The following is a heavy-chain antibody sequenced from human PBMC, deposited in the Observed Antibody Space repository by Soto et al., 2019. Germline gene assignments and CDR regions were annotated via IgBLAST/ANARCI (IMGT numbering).Heavy chain of an antibody. CDR1: GFTFSRYW. J-gene: IGHJ6*02. D-gene: IGHD5-12*01. V-gene: IGHV3-74*01. CDR2: MNSDGSST. CDR3: ARDYDLFNSGYGFSMDV. Sequence: GGSLRLSCAASGFTFSRYWMHWVRQAPGKGLVWVSRMNSDGSSTTYADSVKGRFTISRDNAKNTLYLQMNSLRAEDTAVYYCARDYDLFNSGYGFSMDVWRQGITVNVAS.